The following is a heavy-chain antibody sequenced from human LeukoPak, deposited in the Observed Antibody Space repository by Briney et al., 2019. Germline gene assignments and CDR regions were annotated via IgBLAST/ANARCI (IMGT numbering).Heavy chain of an antibody. D-gene: IGHD1-26*01. CDR2: IRYDAINK. CDR3: AKDGDTVSGTYYFDMDV. CDR1: GFTFSFYA. J-gene: IGHJ6*03. Sequence: GGSMRLSCSASGFTFSFYAIHWVRQAPGKGLEWVAFIRYDAINKYYADSVKGRFTISGDNSRNTLYLQMNSLRAEDTALYYCAKDGDTVSGTYYFDMDVWGKGTTVTISS. V-gene: IGHV3-30*02.